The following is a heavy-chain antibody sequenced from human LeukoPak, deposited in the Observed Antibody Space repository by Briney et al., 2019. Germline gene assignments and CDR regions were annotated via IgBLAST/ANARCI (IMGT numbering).Heavy chain of an antibody. CDR1: GFTVSSNY. CDR3: ARDRWPPLRGLYYYSMDV. D-gene: IGHD3-10*01. Sequence: GGSLRLSCAASGFTVSSNYMSWICQAPGKGLEWESVIYSGGSTYYADSVKGRFTISRHNSKDTLYLQMNSLRAEDTAVYYCARDRWPPLRGLYYYSMDVWGQGTTVTVSS. V-gene: IGHV3-53*04. J-gene: IGHJ6*02. CDR2: IYSGGST.